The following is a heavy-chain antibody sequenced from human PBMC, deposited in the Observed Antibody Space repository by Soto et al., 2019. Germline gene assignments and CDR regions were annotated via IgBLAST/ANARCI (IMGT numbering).Heavy chain of an antibody. V-gene: IGHV3-7*01. CDR1: GFTFAIYW. CDR3: ARDPYDSGGEGAFDL. J-gene: IGHJ3*01. Sequence: EVQLVESGGGLVQPGESLRLSCAASGFTFAIYWMSWVRQTPGKGLEWVGNIRPDGSDTYYVDSVKGRFTISRDNAKNSLYREMNRLRADHKAVYYCARDPYDSGGEGAFDLWGQGTMVIVSS. D-gene: IGHD3-22*01. CDR2: IRPDGSDT.